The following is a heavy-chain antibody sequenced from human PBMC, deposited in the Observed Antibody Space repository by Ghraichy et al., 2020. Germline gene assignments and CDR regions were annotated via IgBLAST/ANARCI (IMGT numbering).Heavy chain of an antibody. J-gene: IGHJ3*02. Sequence: GGSLRLSCAASGFTFGDYYMSWIRQAPGKGLEWVSCISTSGSTIYYADSVKGRFTISRDNAKNSLYLQMNSLRPEDMAVYYCARDPRRYYYGSGSYDAFDIWGQGTTVTVSS. CDR3: ARDPRRYYYGSGSYDAFDI. CDR2: ISTSGSTI. V-gene: IGHV3-11*01. D-gene: IGHD3-10*01. CDR1: GFTFGDYY.